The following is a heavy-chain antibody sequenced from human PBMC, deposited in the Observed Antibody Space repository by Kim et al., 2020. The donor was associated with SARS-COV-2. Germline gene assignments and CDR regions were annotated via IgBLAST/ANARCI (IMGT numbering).Heavy chain of an antibody. D-gene: IGHD3-10*01. Sequence: GGSLRLSCAASGFTFSNYWMSWVRQAPGKGLEWVANIKQDGSEKYYVASVKGRYTISRDNAKNSLYLQMNSLRVEDTAVYFCARESMATRSGVQNRSPCDYWGQGTLVTVSS. CDR2: IKQDGSEK. CDR1: GFTFSNYW. CDR3: ARESMATRSGVQNRSPCDY. J-gene: IGHJ4*02. V-gene: IGHV3-7*01.